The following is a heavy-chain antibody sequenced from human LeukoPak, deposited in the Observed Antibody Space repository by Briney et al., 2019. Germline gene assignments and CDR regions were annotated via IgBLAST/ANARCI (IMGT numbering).Heavy chain of an antibody. CDR2: ISWNSGSI. CDR3: AKGGYDFWSGYFH. J-gene: IGHJ4*02. V-gene: IGHV3-9*03. CDR1: GFTFEDYA. Sequence: PGGSLRLSCAASGFTFEDYAMHWVRQAPGKGLEWVSGISWNSGSIGYADSVKGRFTISRDNAKNSLYLQMNSLRAEDMALYYCAKGGYDFWSGYFHWGQGTLVTVSS. D-gene: IGHD3-3*01.